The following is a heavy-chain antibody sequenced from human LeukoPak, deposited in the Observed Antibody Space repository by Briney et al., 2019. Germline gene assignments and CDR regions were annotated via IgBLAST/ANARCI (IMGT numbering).Heavy chain of an antibody. J-gene: IGHJ6*02. Sequence: PGGSLRLSSAASGFTFSSYGMHRVRQAPGKGLEWVAFIRYDGSNKYYADSVKGRFTISRDNSKNTLYLQMNSLRAEDTAVYYCAKKEEVDSSGWYYYYYYGMDVWGQGTTVTVSS. CDR1: GFTFSSYG. D-gene: IGHD6-19*01. V-gene: IGHV3-30*02. CDR2: IRYDGSNK. CDR3: AKKEEVDSSGWYYYYYYGMDV.